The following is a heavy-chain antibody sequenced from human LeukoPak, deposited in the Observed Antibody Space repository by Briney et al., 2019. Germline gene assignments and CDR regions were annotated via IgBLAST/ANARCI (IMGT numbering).Heavy chain of an antibody. V-gene: IGHV3-23*01. CDR2: ISGSGGST. D-gene: IGHD3-10*01. Sequence: GGSLRLSCAASGFTFSSYAMSWVRQTPGKGLEWVSAISGSGGSTYYADSVKGRFTISRDNSKNTLSLQMSSLRVEDTAVYYCARDLGGQGTFDYWGQGTLVSVSS. CDR1: GFTFSSYA. J-gene: IGHJ4*02. CDR3: ARDLGGQGTFDY.